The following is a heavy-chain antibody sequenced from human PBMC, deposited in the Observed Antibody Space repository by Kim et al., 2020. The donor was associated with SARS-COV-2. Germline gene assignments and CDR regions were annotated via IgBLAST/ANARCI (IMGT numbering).Heavy chain of an antibody. Sequence: SETLSLTCTVSGGSISSSSYYWGWIRQPPGKGLEWIGSIYYSGSTYYNPSLKSRVTISVDTSKNQFSLKLSSVTAADTAVYYCARSGTVRGAGMDVWGQGTTVTVSS. J-gene: IGHJ6*02. CDR2: IYYSGST. CDR1: GGSISSSSYY. CDR3: ARSGTVRGAGMDV. D-gene: IGHD3-10*01. V-gene: IGHV4-39*01.